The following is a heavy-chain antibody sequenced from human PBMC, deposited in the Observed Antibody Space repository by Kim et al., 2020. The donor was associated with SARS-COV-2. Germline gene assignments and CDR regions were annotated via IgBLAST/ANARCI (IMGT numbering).Heavy chain of an antibody. D-gene: IGHD3-16*01. CDR3: DSARWGNRNYHRGFDA. CDR2: INISGST. V-gene: IGHV4-34*01. Sequence: SETLSLTCAVYGGSISGDYCSWIWKRQRQGKERNGEINISGSTNYNSTLNSRVSITVEMSKNKFSLTLSLVTVAATDVYYCDSARWGNRNYHRGFDAWG. J-gene: IGHJ5*01. CDR1: GGSISGDY.